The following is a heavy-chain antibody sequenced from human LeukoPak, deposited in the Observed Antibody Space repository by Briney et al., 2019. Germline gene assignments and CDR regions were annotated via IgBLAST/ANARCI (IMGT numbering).Heavy chain of an antibody. D-gene: IGHD4-23*01. CDR3: YGANAEH. J-gene: IGHJ1*01. V-gene: IGHV3-74*03. Sequence: GGSLRLSCVASGFTLSSHWMHWLRLAPGKGLVWVSGTNTDGSSTMYADSVKGRFTIARDNAKNTLYLQMNSLRAEDTAVYYCYGANAEHWGQGTLVTVSS. CDR1: GFTLSSHW. CDR2: TNTDGSST.